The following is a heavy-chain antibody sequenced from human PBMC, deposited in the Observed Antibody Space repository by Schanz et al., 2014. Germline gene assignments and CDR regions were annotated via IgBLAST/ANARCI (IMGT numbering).Heavy chain of an antibody. CDR1: GGSISSSTYY. V-gene: IGHV4-39*02. CDR3: ARGEWSTSQFDY. D-gene: IGHD2-2*01. Sequence: QLQLQESGPGLVIPSETLSLTCTVSGGSISSSTYYWGWIRQPPGKGPEWIGTIDDTGSTYYTPSLRGRLTISVDTSKSHLSVQLSSVTAADTAVYYCARGEWSTSQFDYWGHGTLVTVSS. CDR2: IDDTGST. J-gene: IGHJ4*01.